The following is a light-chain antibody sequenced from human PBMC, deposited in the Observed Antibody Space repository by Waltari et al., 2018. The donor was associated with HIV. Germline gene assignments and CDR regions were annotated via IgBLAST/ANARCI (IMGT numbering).Light chain of an antibody. CDR2: GSS. CDR1: QNIGNS. Sequence: PAYTGDRVTITCRASQNIGNSLAWYQHKQGSAPRLLIYGSSTLQKGVASRFSGSASGTNFTLTISCLQSEDFATFSCHQYHRYPQTFGQGTRVEMK. J-gene: IGKJ1*01. V-gene: IGKV1-8*01. CDR3: HQYHRYPQT.